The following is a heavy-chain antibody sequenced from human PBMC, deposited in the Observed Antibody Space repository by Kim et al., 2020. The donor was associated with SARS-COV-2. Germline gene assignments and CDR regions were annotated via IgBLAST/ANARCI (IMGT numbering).Heavy chain of an antibody. V-gene: IGHV4-4*02. D-gene: IGHD6-13*01. CDR1: GGSISSSNW. J-gene: IGHJ4*02. CDR2: IYHSGST. CDR3: ARDRQAAAGAYFDY. Sequence: SETLSLTCAVSGGSISSSNWWSWVRQPPGKGLEWIGEIYHSGSTNYNPSLKSRVTISVDKSKNQFSLKLSSVTAADTAEYYCARDRQAAAGAYFDYWGQGTLVTVSS.